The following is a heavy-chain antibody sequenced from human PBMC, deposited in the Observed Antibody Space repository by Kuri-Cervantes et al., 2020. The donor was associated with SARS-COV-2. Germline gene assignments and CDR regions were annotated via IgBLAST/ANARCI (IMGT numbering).Heavy chain of an antibody. Sequence: GSLRLSCTVSGGSISSYYWSWIRQPPGKGLEWIGYIYYSGSTNYNPSLKSRVTISVDTSKNQFSLKLSSVTAADTAVYYCARDRELGLWGQGTLVTVSS. CDR2: IYYSGST. D-gene: IGHD7-27*01. V-gene: IGHV4-59*12. CDR1: GGSISSYY. J-gene: IGHJ4*02. CDR3: ARDRELGL.